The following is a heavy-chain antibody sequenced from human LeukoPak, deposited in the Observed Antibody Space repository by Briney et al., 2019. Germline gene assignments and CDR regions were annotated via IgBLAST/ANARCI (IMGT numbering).Heavy chain of an antibody. CDR1: GGSISNYY. J-gene: IGHJ4*02. CDR2: IYYSGST. D-gene: IGHD3-9*01. CDR3: ARSVYDILTGYFLDFDY. Sequence: PSETLSLTCTVSGGSISNYYWSWIRQPPGKGLEWIGTIYYSGSTFYNPSLKSRVTISVDTSKNQFSLKLSSVTAADTAVYYCARSVYDILTGYFLDFDYWGQGTLVTVSS. V-gene: IGHV4-39*07.